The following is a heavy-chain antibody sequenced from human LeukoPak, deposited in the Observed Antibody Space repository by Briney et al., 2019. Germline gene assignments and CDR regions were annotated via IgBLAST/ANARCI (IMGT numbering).Heavy chain of an antibody. CDR1: GYTFTSYY. CDR2: INPSGGST. V-gene: IGHV1-46*01. D-gene: IGHD1/OR15-1a*01. CDR3: ARPTETTAGYFFDY. J-gene: IGHJ4*02. Sequence: ASVKVSCKASGYTFTSYYMHWVRQAPGQGLEWMGIINPSGGSTSYAQKFQGRVTMTRDKSTSTAYMELRNLRSDDTAVYYCARPTETTAGYFFDYWGQGTLVTVSS.